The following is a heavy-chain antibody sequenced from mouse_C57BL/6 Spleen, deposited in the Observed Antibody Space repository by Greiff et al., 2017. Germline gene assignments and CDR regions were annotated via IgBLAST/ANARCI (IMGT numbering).Heavy chain of an antibody. V-gene: IGHV6-6*01. Sequence: EVQLVESGGGLVQPGGSMKLSCAASGFTFSDSWMDWVRQSPEKGLEWVAEIRNKANNHATYYAESVKGRFPIARDDSKSSVYLQMNSLRAEDTVIYYCTRRGYGPDYYAMDYWGQGTSVTVSS. CDR2: IRNKANNHAT. CDR1: GFTFSDSW. J-gene: IGHJ4*01. D-gene: IGHD2-2*01. CDR3: TRRGYGPDYYAMDY.